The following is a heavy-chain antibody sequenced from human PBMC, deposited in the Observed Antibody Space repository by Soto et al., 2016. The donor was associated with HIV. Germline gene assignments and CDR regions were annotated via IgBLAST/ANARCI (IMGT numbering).Heavy chain of an antibody. J-gene: IGHJ6*02. V-gene: IGHV1-46*03. CDR2: INPSGGST. Sequence: QVQLVQSGAEVKKPGASVKVSCKASGYTFTSYYMHWVRQAPGQGLEWMGIINPSGGSTSYAQKFQGRVTMTRDTSTSTVYMELSSLRSEDTAVYYCARVRSSSGSRGSIGPDYYGMDVWGQGTTVTV. D-gene: IGHD6-13*01. CDR1: GYTFTSYY. CDR3: ARVRSSSGSRGSIGPDYYGMDV.